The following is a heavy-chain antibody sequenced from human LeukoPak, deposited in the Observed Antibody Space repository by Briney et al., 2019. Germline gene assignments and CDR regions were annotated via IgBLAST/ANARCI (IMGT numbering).Heavy chain of an antibody. CDR2: ISSDGSST. CDR3: WAGYSSSWYLQAARRGGDY. CDR1: GFTFSSYW. J-gene: IGHJ4*02. V-gene: IGHV3-74*01. Sequence: GGSLRLSCAASGFTFSSYWMHWVRQAPGKGLVWVSRISSDGSSTTYADSVKGRFTISRDNAKNTLYLQMNSLRAEDTAVYYCWAGYSSSWYLQAARRGGDYWGQGTLVTVSS. D-gene: IGHD6-13*01.